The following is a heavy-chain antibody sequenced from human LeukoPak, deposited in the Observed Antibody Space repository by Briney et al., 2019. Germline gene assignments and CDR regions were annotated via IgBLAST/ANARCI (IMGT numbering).Heavy chain of an antibody. D-gene: IGHD3-22*01. CDR3: ARSGSGYLDAFDI. CDR1: GGSISSYY. CDR2: IYYSGST. J-gene: IGHJ3*02. Sequence: SETLSPTCTVSGGSISSYYWSWIRQPPGKGLEWIGYIYYSGSTNYNPSLKSRVTISVDTSKNQFSLKLSSVTAADTAVYYCARSGSGYLDAFDIWGQGTMVTVSS. V-gene: IGHV4-59*01.